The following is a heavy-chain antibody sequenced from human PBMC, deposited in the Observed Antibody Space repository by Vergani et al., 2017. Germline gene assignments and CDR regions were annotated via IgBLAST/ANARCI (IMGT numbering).Heavy chain of an antibody. J-gene: IGHJ4*02. CDR2: INSASSTT. V-gene: IGHV3-48*03. D-gene: IGHD3-3*02. CDR1: GITFTTYA. Sequence: EVQLVESGGGLVQPGGSLRLSCRVSGITFTTYAMNWVRQAPGKGLEWVSYINSASSTTSYADSVRGRVTIARDNAKNSLYLQMNSLRADDTAVYYCASGDHFWSSYRFDYWGQGILVTVSS. CDR3: ASGDHFWSSYRFDY.